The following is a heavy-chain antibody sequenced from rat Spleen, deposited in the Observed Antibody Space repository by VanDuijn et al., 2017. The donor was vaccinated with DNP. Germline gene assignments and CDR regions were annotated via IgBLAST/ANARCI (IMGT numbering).Heavy chain of an antibody. CDR2: ISPSGSRP. Sequence: EVQLVESGGGLVQPGRSLRLSCAASGFTFSDYYMALVRQAPKKGLEWVAAISPSGSRPYSPDSVKGRFTLAKDTAKSSQYLQMNSLKSEDTATYYCTRGVYYGSSSAFDYWGQGVMVTVSS. CDR3: TRGVYYGSSSAFDY. D-gene: IGHD1-6*01. CDR1: GFTFSDYY. J-gene: IGHJ2*01. V-gene: IGHV5-20*01.